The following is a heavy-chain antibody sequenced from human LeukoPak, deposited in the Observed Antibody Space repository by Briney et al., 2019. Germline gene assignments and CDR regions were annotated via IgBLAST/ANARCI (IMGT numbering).Heavy chain of an antibody. V-gene: IGHV3-23*01. CDR1: GFTFTNYG. D-gene: IGHD6-6*01. Sequence: TGGTLRHSCAESGFTFTNYGMRAVCETLRKRLEWVSAISGSGGSTYYADSVKGRFTISRDNSKNTLYLQMNSLRAEDTAVYYCAKAASSSPNYYYYMDVWGKGTTVTVSS. J-gene: IGHJ6*03. CDR3: AKAASSSPNYYYYMDV. CDR2: ISGSGGST.